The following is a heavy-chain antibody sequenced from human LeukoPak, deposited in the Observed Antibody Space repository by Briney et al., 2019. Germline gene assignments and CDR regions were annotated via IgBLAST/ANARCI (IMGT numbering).Heavy chain of an antibody. CDR1: GVTFSSYS. CDR3: ARGPYCSGGSCYDY. Sequence: GGSLRLSCAASGVTFSSYSMNWVRQAPGKGLEWVSSISSSSSSYIYYADSVKGRFTISRDNAKNSLYLQMNSLRAEDTAVYYCARGPYCSGGSCYDYWGQGTLVTVSS. CDR2: ISSSSSSYI. J-gene: IGHJ4*02. V-gene: IGHV3-21*01. D-gene: IGHD2-15*01.